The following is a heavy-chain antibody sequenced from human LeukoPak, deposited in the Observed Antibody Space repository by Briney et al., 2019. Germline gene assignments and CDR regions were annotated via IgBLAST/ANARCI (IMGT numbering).Heavy chain of an antibody. CDR2: IYYSGST. CDR1: GGSISSSSYY. J-gene: IGHJ5*02. V-gene: IGHV4-39*07. D-gene: IGHD5-24*01. CDR3: ARDNSVRDEAWWFNP. Sequence: SETLSLTCTVSGGSISSSSYYWGWIRQPPGKGLEWIGSIYYSGSTYYNPSLKSRVTISVDTSKNQFSLMLSSVTAADTAVYYCARDNSVRDEAWWFNPWGQGTLVTASS.